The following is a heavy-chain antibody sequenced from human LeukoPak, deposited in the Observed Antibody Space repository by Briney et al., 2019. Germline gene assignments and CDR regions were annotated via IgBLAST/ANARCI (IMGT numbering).Heavy chain of an antibody. CDR1: GGTFSSYA. D-gene: IGHD3-22*01. Sequence: GSSVKVSCKASGGTFSSYAISWVRQAPGQGLEWMGRIIPILGIANYAQKFQGRVTITADKSTSTAYMELSSLRSEDTAVYYCARVPRGYDSSGYYSDYWGQGTLVTVSS. CDR3: ARVPRGYDSSGYYSDY. CDR2: IIPILGIA. V-gene: IGHV1-69*04. J-gene: IGHJ4*02.